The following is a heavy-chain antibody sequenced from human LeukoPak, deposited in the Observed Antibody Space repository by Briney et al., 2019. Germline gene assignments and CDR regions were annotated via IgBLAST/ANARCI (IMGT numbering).Heavy chain of an antibody. Sequence: ASVKVSCKASGYTFTSYGISWVRQAPGQGLEWMGWISAYNGNANYAQKLQGRVTMTTDTSTSTAYMELRSLRSDDTAVYYCARDSETRGYSSSWYAYWGQGTLVTVSS. J-gene: IGHJ4*02. CDR1: GYTFTSYG. CDR2: ISAYNGNA. D-gene: IGHD6-13*01. CDR3: ARDSETRGYSSSWYAY. V-gene: IGHV1-18*01.